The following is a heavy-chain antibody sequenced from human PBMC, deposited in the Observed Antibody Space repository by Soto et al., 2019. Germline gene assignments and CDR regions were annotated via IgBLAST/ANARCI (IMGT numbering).Heavy chain of an antibody. J-gene: IGHJ6*02. Sequence: ASVKVSCKASGYTFSRSGISWVRQAPGQGLEWMGWISTYNGDTNYAQKVQGRVTMTTDTSTSTAFMELMSLRSDDTAVYYCARALGYSGYAGMDVWGQGTTVTVSS. CDR2: ISTYNGDT. CDR1: GYTFSRSG. CDR3: ARALGYSGYAGMDV. D-gene: IGHD5-12*01. V-gene: IGHV1-18*01.